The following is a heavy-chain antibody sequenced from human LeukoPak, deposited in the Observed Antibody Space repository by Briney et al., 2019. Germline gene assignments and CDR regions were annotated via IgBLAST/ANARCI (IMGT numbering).Heavy chain of an antibody. D-gene: IGHD1-1*01. J-gene: IGHJ4*02. CDR3: ARLNWYDYFDY. Sequence: SETLSLTCTVSGGSISSSSYYWGWIRQPPGKGLEWIGSIYYSGSTYYNPSLKSRVTISVDTSQNQFSLKLSSVTAADAAVYYCARLNWYDYFDYWGQGTLVTVSS. CDR1: GGSISSSSYY. V-gene: IGHV4-39*01. CDR2: IYYSGST.